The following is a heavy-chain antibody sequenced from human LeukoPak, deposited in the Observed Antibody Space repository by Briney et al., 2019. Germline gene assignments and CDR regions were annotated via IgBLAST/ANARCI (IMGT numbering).Heavy chain of an antibody. CDR1: GGSISSYY. J-gene: IGHJ4*02. CDR3: AREDGYGDYSFDY. V-gene: IGHV4-59*12. D-gene: IGHD4-17*01. Sequence: SETLSLTCTVSGGSISSYYWSWIRQPPGKGLEWIGYIYHSGSTYYNPSLKSRVTISVDRSKNQFSLKLSSVTAADTAVYYCAREDGYGDYSFDYWGQGTLVTVSS. CDR2: IYHSGST.